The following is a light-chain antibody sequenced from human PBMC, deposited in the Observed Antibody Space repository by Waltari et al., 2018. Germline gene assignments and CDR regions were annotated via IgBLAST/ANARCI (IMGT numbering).Light chain of an antibody. J-gene: IGKJ1*01. Sequence: DIQMTQSPSTLSASIGDRVTIPYRASQSISSSLAWYQQKPGKAPKLLIYKASTLESGVPSRCSGSGSVTEFTLTISSLQPDDFATYYCQEYDTYVTFAQGTRVDIK. CDR3: QEYDTYVT. V-gene: IGKV1-5*03. CDR1: QSISSS. CDR2: KAS.